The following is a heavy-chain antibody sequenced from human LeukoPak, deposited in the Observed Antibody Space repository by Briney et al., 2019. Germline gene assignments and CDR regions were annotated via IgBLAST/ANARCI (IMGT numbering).Heavy chain of an antibody. J-gene: IGHJ6*02. CDR1: GYTFTGYY. V-gene: IGHV1-24*01. CDR2: FDPEDGET. Sequence: ASVKVSCKASGYTFTGYYMHWVRQAPGKGLEWMGGFDPEDGETIYAQKFQGRVTMTEDTSTDTAYMELSSLRSEDTAVYYCATGRVAGTTPYYYYYGMDVWGQGTTVTVSS. D-gene: IGHD6-19*01. CDR3: ATGRVAGTTPYYYYYGMDV.